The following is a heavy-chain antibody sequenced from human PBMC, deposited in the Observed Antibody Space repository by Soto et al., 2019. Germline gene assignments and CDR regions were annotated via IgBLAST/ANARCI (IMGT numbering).Heavy chain of an antibody. J-gene: IGHJ2*01. V-gene: IGHV4-30-4*01. D-gene: IGHD6-19*01. CDR2: IYYSGST. CDR3: ARARQWLVLPNWYFDL. Sequence: QVQLQESGPGLVKPSQTLSLTCTVSGGSISSGDYYWSWIRQPPGKGLEWIGYIYYSGSTYYNPSLKSRVTISVDTSKNQFSLKLSSVTAADRAVYYCARARQWLVLPNWYFDLWGRGTLVTVSS. CDR1: GGSISSGDYY.